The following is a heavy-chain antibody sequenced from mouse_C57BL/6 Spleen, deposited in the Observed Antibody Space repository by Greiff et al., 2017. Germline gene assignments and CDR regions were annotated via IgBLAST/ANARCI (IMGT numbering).Heavy chain of an antibody. CDR3: ARSGGQLRLPAWFAY. CDR1: GFSLTSYG. V-gene: IGHV2-2*01. Sequence: QVQLQQSGPGLVQPSQSLSITCTVSGFSLTSYGVHWVRQSPGKGLEWLGVIWSGGSTDYNAAFISSLSISKDNSKSQVFFKMNSLQADDTAIYYCARSGGQLRLPAWFAYWGQGTLVTVSA. J-gene: IGHJ3*01. CDR2: IWSGGST. D-gene: IGHD3-2*02.